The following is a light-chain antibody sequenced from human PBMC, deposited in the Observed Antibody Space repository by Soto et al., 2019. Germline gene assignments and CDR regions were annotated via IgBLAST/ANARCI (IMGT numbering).Light chain of an antibody. V-gene: IGKV3-15*01. Sequence: MVMTQSPAIVSVTPGESATLSCRASQSVNSNYLAWYQQHPGQPPRLLIYGISTRATGIPARFSGSGSGTEFSLTISSLQSEDFAVYYCQQYSKWPITFGQGTRLEI. CDR2: GIS. CDR3: QQYSKWPIT. CDR1: QSVNSN. J-gene: IGKJ5*01.